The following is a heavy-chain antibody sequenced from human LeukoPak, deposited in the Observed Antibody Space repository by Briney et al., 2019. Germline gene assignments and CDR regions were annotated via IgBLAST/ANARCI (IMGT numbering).Heavy chain of an antibody. Sequence: PGGSLRLSCAASGFTFSTYSMSWVRQAPGKGLEWVSYISSSSLTTHYADSVKGRFTVFRDNGKNSLFLQMDSLRVEDTAVYYCARVTGTTSVVMDSWGQGTLVTVSS. V-gene: IGHV3-48*01. CDR1: GFTFSTYS. J-gene: IGHJ5*02. CDR2: ISSSSLTT. D-gene: IGHD1-7*01. CDR3: ARVTGTTSVVMDS.